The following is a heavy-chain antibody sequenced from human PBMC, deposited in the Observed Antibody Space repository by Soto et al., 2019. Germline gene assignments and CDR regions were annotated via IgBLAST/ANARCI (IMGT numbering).Heavy chain of an antibody. CDR3: AGGGISYASGRDNWFDP. J-gene: IGHJ5*02. CDR2: IHYTGRT. CDR1: GGSISSGIW. V-gene: IGHV4-4*02. Sequence: QVQLQESGPGLVTPSGTLSLTCAVSGGSISSGIWWSWVRQPPGKGLEWIGEIHYTGRTNYKSTLQSRDSMSIDKSNNLFSLDLRSVTAADTAVYYCAGGGISYASGRDNWFDPWGQGTLVTVSS. D-gene: IGHD6-19*01.